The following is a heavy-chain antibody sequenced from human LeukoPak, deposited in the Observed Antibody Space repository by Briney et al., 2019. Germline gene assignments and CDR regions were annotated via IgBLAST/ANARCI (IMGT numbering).Heavy chain of an antibody. J-gene: IGHJ2*01. CDR2: ISSRSNYI. CDR1: GFTLSGFT. V-gene: IGHV3-21*06. Sequence: GGSLRLSCAVSGFTLSGFTMNWVRQTPGKGLEWVSSISSRSNYIHYSDSVKGRFTISRDNAESSLHLQMSSLRVEDTAVYFCARDGTGYYDYGFPPWCFDLWGRGTLVTVSS. CDR3: ARDGTGYYDYGFPPWCFDL. D-gene: IGHD3-16*01.